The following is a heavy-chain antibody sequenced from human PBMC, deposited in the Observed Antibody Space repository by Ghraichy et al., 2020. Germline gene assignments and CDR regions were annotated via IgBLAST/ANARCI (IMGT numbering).Heavy chain of an antibody. CDR1: GGSISSYY. J-gene: IGHJ4*02. CDR2: IYTSGST. Sequence: SETLSLTCTVSGGSISSYYWSWIRQPAGKGLEWIGRIYTSGSTNYNPSLKSRVTMSVDTSKNQFSLKLSSVTAADTAVYYCARDGDCSSTSCYIMDYWGQGTLVTVSS. CDR3: ARDGDCSSTSCYIMDY. V-gene: IGHV4-4*07. D-gene: IGHD2-2*02.